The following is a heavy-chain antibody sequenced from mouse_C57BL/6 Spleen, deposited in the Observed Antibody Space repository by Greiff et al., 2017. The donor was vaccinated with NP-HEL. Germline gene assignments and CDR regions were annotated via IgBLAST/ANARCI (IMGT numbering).Heavy chain of an antibody. CDR3: ARAAHYYGSSYWYFDV. V-gene: IGHV1-55*01. CDR2: IYPGSGST. CDR1: GYTFTSYW. Sequence: QVQLQQPGAELVKPGASVKMSCKASGYTFTSYWITWVKQRPGQGLEWIGDIYPGSGSTNYNEKFKSKATLTVDTSSSTAYMQLSSLTSEDSAVYYCARAAHYYGSSYWYFDVWGTGTTLTVSS. J-gene: IGHJ1*03. D-gene: IGHD1-1*01.